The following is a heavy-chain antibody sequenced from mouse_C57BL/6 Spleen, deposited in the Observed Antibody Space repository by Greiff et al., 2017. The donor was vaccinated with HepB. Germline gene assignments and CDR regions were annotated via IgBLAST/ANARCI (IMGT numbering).Heavy chain of an antibody. J-gene: IGHJ4*01. CDR3: ARYDYDDPYAMDY. D-gene: IGHD2-4*01. CDR1: GYTFTDYY. Sequence: EVQLQQSGPELVKPGASVKISCKASGYTFTDYYMNWVKQSHGQSLEWIGDLNPNNGGTSYNQKFKGKATLTVDKSSSTAYMELRSLTSEDSEVYYCARYDYDDPYAMDYWGQGTSVTVSS. CDR2: LNPNNGGT. V-gene: IGHV1-26*01.